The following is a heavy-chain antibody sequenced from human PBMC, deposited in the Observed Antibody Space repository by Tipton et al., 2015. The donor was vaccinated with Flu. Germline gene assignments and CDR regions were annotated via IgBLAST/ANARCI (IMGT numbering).Heavy chain of an antibody. Sequence: TLSLTCAVSGDSISSDYYWGWIRQPPGKGLEWIGTIYSSGSTYFNPSLRSRVTISVDTSKNQFSLRLRSVTAADTALYFCARTYGPFNLVDPWGQGTLVTVSS. CDR2: IYSSGST. V-gene: IGHV4-38-2*01. CDR3: ARTYGPFNLVDP. CDR1: GDSISSDYY. J-gene: IGHJ5*02. D-gene: IGHD3-10*01.